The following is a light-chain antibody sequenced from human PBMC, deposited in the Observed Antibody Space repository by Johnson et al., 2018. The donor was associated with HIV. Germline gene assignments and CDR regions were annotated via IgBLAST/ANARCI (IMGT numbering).Light chain of an antibody. J-gene: IGLJ1*01. Sequence: QSVLTQPPSVSAAPGQKVTISCSGSSSNIGNNYVSWYQQLPGTAPKVLIYENNKRPSGIPDRFSGSTSGTSATLGITGLQTGDEAAYYWGTWDGSLSAYVFGTGTKVTVL. CDR1: SSNIGNNY. V-gene: IGLV1-51*02. CDR3: GTWDGSLSAYV. CDR2: ENN.